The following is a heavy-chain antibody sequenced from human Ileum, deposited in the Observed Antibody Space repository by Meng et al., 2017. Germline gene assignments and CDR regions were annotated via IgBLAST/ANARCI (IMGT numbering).Heavy chain of an antibody. V-gene: IGHV3-23*01. CDR2: INGGGGLT. CDR3: VRGVFDS. CDR1: GFAFHYFG. Sequence: EVQVLESGGGLARPGGSLRLSCAASGFAFHYFGMSWVRQALGKGLEWVALINGGGGLTYYADSVKGRFTISRDNSKNTLHLQMNSLRPDDTATYYCVRGVFDSWGQGTLVTVSS. J-gene: IGHJ5*01.